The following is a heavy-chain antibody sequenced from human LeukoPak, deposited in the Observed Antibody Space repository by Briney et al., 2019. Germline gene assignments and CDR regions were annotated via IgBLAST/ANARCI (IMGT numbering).Heavy chain of an antibody. CDR3: APRGYPTVFHY. V-gene: IGHV3-23*01. J-gene: IGHJ4*02. D-gene: IGHD3-10*01. CDR1: GFTFSSYA. Sequence: PGGSLRLSCAASGFTFSSYAMSWVRQAPGTGLEWVSAIGGSGSTTYYADSVKGRFTISRDNSKNTVLLQMNSLRAEDTAVYYCAPRGYPTVFHYWGQGTLVTVSS. CDR2: IGGSGSTT.